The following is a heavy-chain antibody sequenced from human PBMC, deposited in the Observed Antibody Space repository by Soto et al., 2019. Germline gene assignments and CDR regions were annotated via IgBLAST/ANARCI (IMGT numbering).Heavy chain of an antibody. CDR3: ARDPADV. CDR2: INPSGGST. Sequence: ASVEVSCKASGYTFTSYYLHSVRQAPGQGLEGMGIINPSGGSTSYAQKFQGRVTMTRDTSTSTVYMELSSLRSEDTAVYYCARDPADVWGQGTTVTVSS. V-gene: IGHV1-46*01. J-gene: IGHJ6*02. CDR1: GYTFTSYY.